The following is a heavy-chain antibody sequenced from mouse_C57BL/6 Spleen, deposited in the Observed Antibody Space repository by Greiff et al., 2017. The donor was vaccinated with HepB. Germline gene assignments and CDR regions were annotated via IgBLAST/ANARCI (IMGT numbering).Heavy chain of an antibody. Sequence: EVKLVESGGGLVKPGGSLKLSCAASGFTFSSYAMSWVRQTPEKRLEWVATISDGGSYTYYPDNVKGRFTISRDNAKNNLYLQMSHLKSEDTAMYYCARERGLTGPFAYWGQGTLVTVSA. D-gene: IGHD4-1*01. J-gene: IGHJ3*01. CDR3: ARERGLTGPFAY. V-gene: IGHV5-4*01. CDR2: ISDGGSYT. CDR1: GFTFSSYA.